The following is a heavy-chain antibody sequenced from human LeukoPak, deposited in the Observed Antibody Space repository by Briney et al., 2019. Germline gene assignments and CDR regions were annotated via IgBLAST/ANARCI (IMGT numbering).Heavy chain of an antibody. CDR2: INYSGRT. CDR1: DDSISNNRYF. CDR3: ARGGSVVAIDY. D-gene: IGHD2-15*01. J-gene: IGHJ4*02. Sequence: SETLSLTCTISDDSISNNRYFWAWIRQPPGKGLEWIGSINYSGRTYYNPSLKSRLTMSVDTAKRQFSLKLISVTAADTALYYCARGGSVVAIDYWGQGTLVTVSS. V-gene: IGHV4-39*07.